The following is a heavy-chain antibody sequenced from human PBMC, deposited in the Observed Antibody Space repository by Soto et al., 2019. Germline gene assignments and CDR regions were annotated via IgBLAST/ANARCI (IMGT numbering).Heavy chain of an antibody. CDR3: ASRAHDYYDILTGYYDDAFDI. J-gene: IGHJ3*02. Sequence: QVQLVQSGAEVKKPGSSVKVSCKASGGTFSSYAISWVRQAPGQGLEWMGGIIPVFGTANYAQKFQGRVTIPADESTSTAYMELSSLRSEDTAVYYCASRAHDYYDILTGYYDDAFDIWGQGTMVTVSS. D-gene: IGHD3-9*01. CDR2: IIPVFGTA. V-gene: IGHV1-69*01. CDR1: GGTFSSYA.